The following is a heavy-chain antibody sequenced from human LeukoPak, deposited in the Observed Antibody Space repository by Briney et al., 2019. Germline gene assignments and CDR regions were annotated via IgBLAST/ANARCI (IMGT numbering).Heavy chain of an antibody. CDR2: ISANSGKT. Sequence: GASVKVSCKASGYTFTDNGISWVRQAPGEGLEWMGWISANSGKTKYAQRFQGGVTMTRETSSSTVYMELRSLRSDDTAVYFCARDKNYRFDYWGQGTLVSVTS. D-gene: IGHD3-16*02. CDR1: GYTFTDNG. V-gene: IGHV1-18*01. J-gene: IGHJ4*02. CDR3: ARDKNYRFDY.